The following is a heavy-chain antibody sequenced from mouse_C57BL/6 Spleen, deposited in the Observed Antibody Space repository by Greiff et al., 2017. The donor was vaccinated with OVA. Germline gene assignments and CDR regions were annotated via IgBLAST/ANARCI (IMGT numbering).Heavy chain of an antibody. CDR3: ARGTRYAMDY. V-gene: IGHV1-82*01. CDR2: IYPGDGDT. D-gene: IGHD3-3*01. CDR1: GYAFSSSW. J-gene: IGHJ4*01. Sequence: QVQLQQSGPELVKPGASVKISCKASGYAFSSSWMNWVKQRPGKGLEWIGRIYPGDGDTNYNGKFKGKATLTADKSSSTAYMQLSSLTSEDSAVYFCARGTRYAMDYWGQGTSVTVSS.